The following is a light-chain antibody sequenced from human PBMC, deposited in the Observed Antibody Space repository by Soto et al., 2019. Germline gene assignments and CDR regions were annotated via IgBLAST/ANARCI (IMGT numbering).Light chain of an antibody. CDR3: QQSDSFPYT. V-gene: IGKV1-39*01. CDR1: QGISSY. Sequence: DIQMTQSPSSLSASVGDRVTITCRASQGISSYLTWYKQIPGKAPELLIYGASSLQSGVPSRFSGSGSGTDFTLTISSLQPEDFATFYCQQSDSFPYTFGQGTKLEMK. CDR2: GAS. J-gene: IGKJ2*01.